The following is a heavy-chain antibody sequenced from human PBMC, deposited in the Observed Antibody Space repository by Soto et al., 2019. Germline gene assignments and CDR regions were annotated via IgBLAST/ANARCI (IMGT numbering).Heavy chain of an antibody. D-gene: IGHD1-26*01. V-gene: IGHV3-33*01. CDR2: TRHDGSNT. J-gene: IGHJ4*02. CDR1: GFNFRGYG. CDR3: ARDGVGATTYFGYFDY. Sequence: QVQLVESGGGVVQPGRFLRLSCAASGFNFRGYGMHWVRQAPGKGLEWVAITRHDGSNTYYADSVRGRFTISRDNSKNTLYLQMNSLRVEDTAVYYCARDGVGATTYFGYFDYWGQGTPITVSS.